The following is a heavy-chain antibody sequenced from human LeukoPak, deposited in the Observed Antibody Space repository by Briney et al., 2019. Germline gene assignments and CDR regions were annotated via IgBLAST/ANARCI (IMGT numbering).Heavy chain of an antibody. CDR1: GGSISSYY. CDR3: ARDTVTATVTNYYYYYMDV. Sequence: SEILSLTCTVSGGSISSYYWSWIRQPAGKGLEWIGRIYTSGSTNYNPSLKSRVTMSVDTSKNQFSLKLSSVTAADTAVYYCARDTVTATVTNYYYYYMDVWGKGTTVTVSS. D-gene: IGHD4-11*01. J-gene: IGHJ6*03. V-gene: IGHV4-4*07. CDR2: IYTSGST.